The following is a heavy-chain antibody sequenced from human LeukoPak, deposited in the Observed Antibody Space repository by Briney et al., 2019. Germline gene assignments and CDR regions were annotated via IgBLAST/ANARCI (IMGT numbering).Heavy chain of an antibody. V-gene: IGHV3-7*01. CDR2: IKQDGSEK. J-gene: IGHJ4*02. Sequence: GGSLRLSCAAPGITSSVYWMSWVRQAPGKGLEWVANIKQDGSEKYYRDSVQGRFTISRDNAKNSLYLQMNSLRAEDTAVYYCARSGSGYFDYWGQGSLVTVSS. CDR1: GITSSVYW. CDR3: ARSGSGYFDY.